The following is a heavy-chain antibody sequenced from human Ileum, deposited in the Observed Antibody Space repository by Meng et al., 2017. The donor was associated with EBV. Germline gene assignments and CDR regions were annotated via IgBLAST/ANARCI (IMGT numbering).Heavy chain of an antibody. D-gene: IGHD3-22*01. CDR2: INHSGST. Sequence: QVQLQQWGAGLLKPSEXLSPTCAVYGGFFSGYYWSWIRQSPGKGLEWIGEINHSGSTNYNPSLKSRVTISVDTSKNQFSLKLTSVTAADTAVYYCAREARSSGYHPGIGPWGQGTLVTVSS. J-gene: IGHJ5*02. V-gene: IGHV4-34*02. CDR3: AREARSSGYHPGIGP. CDR1: GGFFSGYY.